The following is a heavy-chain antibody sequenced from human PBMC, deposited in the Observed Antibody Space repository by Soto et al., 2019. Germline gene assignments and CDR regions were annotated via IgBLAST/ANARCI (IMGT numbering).Heavy chain of an antibody. D-gene: IGHD3-10*01. CDR2: IGTAGDT. J-gene: IGHJ4*02. V-gene: IGHV3-13*01. CDR3: ARGTMVRGVINPFDY. CDR1: GFTFSSYD. Sequence: EVQLVESGGGLVQPGGSLRLSYAASGFTFSSYDMHWVRQATGKGLEWVSAIGTAGDTYYPGSVKGRFTISRENAKNSLYLQMNSLRAEDTAVYYCARGTMVRGVINPFDYWGQGTLVTVSS.